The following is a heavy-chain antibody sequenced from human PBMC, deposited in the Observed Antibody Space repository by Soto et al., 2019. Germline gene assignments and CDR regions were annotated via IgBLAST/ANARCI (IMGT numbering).Heavy chain of an antibody. V-gene: IGHV3-7*05. Sequence: EVQLVESGGGLVQPGGSLRLSCAASGFSFSTYWMSWVRQAPGKGLEWVANIKQEGSEKNYVDSVKGRFTISRDNAKNSLYLEMNSLRAEDTAVYYCARARDGFKKSLKYYFDYWGQGTLVTVSS. J-gene: IGHJ4*02. CDR1: GFSFSTYW. D-gene: IGHD5-12*01. CDR2: IKQEGSEK. CDR3: ARARDGFKKSLKYYFDY.